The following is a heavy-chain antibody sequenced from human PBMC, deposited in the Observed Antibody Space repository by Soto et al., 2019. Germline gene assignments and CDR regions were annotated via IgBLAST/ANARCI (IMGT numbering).Heavy chain of an antibody. J-gene: IGHJ1*01. CDR1: GYTFTSYG. V-gene: IGHV1-18*04. CDR2: ISPLKGRT. CDR3: ATDYGDRPEYFKH. Sequence: QVQLVQSGPDLKRPGASMKVSCKASGYTFTSYGISWVRQAPGQGLEWMAWISPLKGRTQYSQKAQGRVTLSTDTSSNTAYMEMTTLRVDDTAVYCATDYGDRPEYFKHWGQGTLVTVS. D-gene: IGHD4-17*01.